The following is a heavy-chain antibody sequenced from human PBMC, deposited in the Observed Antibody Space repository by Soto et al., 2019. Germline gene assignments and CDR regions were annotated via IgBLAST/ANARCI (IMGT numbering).Heavy chain of an antibody. CDR3: ARGEDAFFYYGLDV. CDR2: IYSGGST. Sequence: GGSLRLSCAASGFTVSSNYMSWVRQAPGKGLEWVSVIYSGGSTYYADSVKGRFTISRDNSKNTLYLQMNGLRAEDTAVYYCARGEDAFFYYGLDVWGQGITVTVSS. V-gene: IGHV3-53*01. J-gene: IGHJ6*02. CDR1: GFTVSSNY.